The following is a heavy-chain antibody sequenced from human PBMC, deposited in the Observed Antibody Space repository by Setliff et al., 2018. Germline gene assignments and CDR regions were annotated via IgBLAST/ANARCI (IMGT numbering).Heavy chain of an antibody. J-gene: IGHJ6*02. CDR1: GFTFNSYG. V-gene: IGHV3-7*01. CDR2: ITHDGSKT. Sequence: GGSLRLSCAASGFTFNSYGIHWVRQAPGKGLEWVASITHDGSKTYILDSVKGRFTISRDNTKNSLYLQMNSLRGEDTAVYHCTRDQDYYGMDVWGQGTTVTVSS. CDR3: TRDQDYYGMDV.